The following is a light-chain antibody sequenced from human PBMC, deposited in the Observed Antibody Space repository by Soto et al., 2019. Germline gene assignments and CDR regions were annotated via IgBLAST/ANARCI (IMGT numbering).Light chain of an antibody. CDR1: QGISSY. Sequence: DIQLTQSPSFLSASVGDRVTITCRASQGISSYLAWYQQKPGKAPNLLISAASTLQSGVPSRFSGGGSGTEFTLTITSLQPEDFATYYCQQLNNYPRTFGQGTKLDIK. CDR3: QQLNNYPRT. V-gene: IGKV1-9*01. CDR2: AAS. J-gene: IGKJ1*01.